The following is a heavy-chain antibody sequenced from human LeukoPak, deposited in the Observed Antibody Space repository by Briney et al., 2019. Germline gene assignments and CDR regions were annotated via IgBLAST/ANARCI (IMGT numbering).Heavy chain of an antibody. CDR1: GFTVSSNY. J-gene: IGHJ3*02. CDR2: MSGSGGSA. Sequence: GGSLRLSCAASGFTVSSNYMSWVRQAPGKGLEWVSVMSGSGGSAYYADSVKGRFTISRDNSKNTLYLQMNSLRAEDTAVYYCAKDLGLYSSSWYDHDAFDIWGQGTMVTVSS. CDR3: AKDLGLYSSSWYDHDAFDI. D-gene: IGHD6-13*01. V-gene: IGHV3-23*01.